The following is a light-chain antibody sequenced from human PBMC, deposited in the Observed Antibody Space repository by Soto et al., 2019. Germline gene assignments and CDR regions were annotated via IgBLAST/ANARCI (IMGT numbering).Light chain of an antibody. Sequence: EIVLTQSPATLSLSPGRGVTLSCRASQSIRTCLLWYQQKPGQAPRLLIFDASNRATGIPARFSGSGSGTDFTLTISSLEPDDFAVYYCQQCNSWPTFGQGTRLEIK. V-gene: IGKV3-11*01. CDR1: QSIRTC. CDR3: QQCNSWPT. J-gene: IGKJ5*01. CDR2: DAS.